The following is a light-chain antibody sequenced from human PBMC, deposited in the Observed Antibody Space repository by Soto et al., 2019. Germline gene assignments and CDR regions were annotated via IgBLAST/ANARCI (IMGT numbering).Light chain of an antibody. Sequence: DIQMTQSPSSLSAYVGDRVTITCRSSQSIFNYLNWYQQKPGKAPEVLIYAVSSLQIGVPSRFAVSGSGTDFTITITDLRPEDSANYYCQQTYSELVYTFGRGTQLEIK. V-gene: IGKV1-39*01. J-gene: IGKJ2*01. CDR1: QSIFNY. CDR2: AVS. CDR3: QQTYSELVYT.